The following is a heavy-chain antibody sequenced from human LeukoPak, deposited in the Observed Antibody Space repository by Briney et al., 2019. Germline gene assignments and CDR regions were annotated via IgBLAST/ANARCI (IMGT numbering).Heavy chain of an antibody. CDR3: VRDGEGVAISVNYWFDP. J-gene: IGHJ5*02. CDR2: MNPINGNT. D-gene: IGHD3-10*01. Sequence: ASVKVSCKASALTFTSYDISWVRQATGRGLEWMGRMNPINGNTGYAQKFQGRVTMTRDTSISTAYMELRSLRSDDTAVYYCVRDGEGVAISVNYWFDPWGQGTLVTVSS. CDR1: ALTFTSYD. V-gene: IGHV1-8*01.